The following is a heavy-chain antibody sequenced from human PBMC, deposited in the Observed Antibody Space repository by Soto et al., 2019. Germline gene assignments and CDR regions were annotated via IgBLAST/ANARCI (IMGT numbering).Heavy chain of an antibody. CDR1: GYTFTSYG. CDR2: ISAYNGNT. Sequence: QVQLVQSGAEVKKPGASVKVSCKASGYTFTSYGISWVRQAPGQGLEWLGWISAYNGNTNYAQKLQGRVTMTTDTATSTAYMELRSLRSDDTAVYYCARERGRQLVLHYYYGMDVWGQGTTVTVSS. D-gene: IGHD6-6*01. CDR3: ARERGRQLVLHYYYGMDV. J-gene: IGHJ6*02. V-gene: IGHV1-18*01.